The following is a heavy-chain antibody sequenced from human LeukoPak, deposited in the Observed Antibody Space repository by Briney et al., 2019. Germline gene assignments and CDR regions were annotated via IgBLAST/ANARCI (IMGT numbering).Heavy chain of an antibody. CDR3: ARDRGYYYDSSGTGYFDY. CDR1: EFSVGSNY. CDR2: INWNGGST. Sequence: GGSLRLSCAASEFSVGSNYMTWVRQAPGKGLEWVSGINWNGGSTGYADSVKGRFTISRDNAKNSLYLQMNGLRAEDTALYYCARDRGYYYDSSGTGYFDYWGQGTLVTVSS. D-gene: IGHD3-22*01. V-gene: IGHV3-20*04. J-gene: IGHJ4*02.